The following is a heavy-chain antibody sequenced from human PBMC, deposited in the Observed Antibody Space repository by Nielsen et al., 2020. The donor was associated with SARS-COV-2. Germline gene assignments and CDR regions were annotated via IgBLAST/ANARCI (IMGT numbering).Heavy chain of an antibody. CDR2: IYYSGNT. CDR3: ATWGYDFDN. V-gene: IGHV4-59*01. CDR1: GGSISSYY. Sequence: SETLSLTCTVSGGSISSYYWSWIRQPPGKGLEWIGYIYYSGNTNYNPSLKSRVTISVDTSNNQFSLKLSSVTAADTAVYYCATWGYDFDNWGQGTLVTVSS. D-gene: IGHD3-16*01. J-gene: IGHJ4*02.